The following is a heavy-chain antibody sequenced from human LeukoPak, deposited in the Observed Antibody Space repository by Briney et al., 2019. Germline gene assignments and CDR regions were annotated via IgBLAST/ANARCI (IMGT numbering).Heavy chain of an antibody. D-gene: IGHD6-6*01. Sequence: PGGSLRLSCAASGFTFSSYAMNWVRQAPGKGLEWVSAISGSGGSTNYADSVKGRFTISRDDSKNTLYLQMNSLRAEDTAVYYCAKETSSSSDYWGQGTLVTVSS. CDR2: ISGSGGST. CDR3: AKETSSSSDY. V-gene: IGHV3-23*01. CDR1: GFTFSSYA. J-gene: IGHJ4*02.